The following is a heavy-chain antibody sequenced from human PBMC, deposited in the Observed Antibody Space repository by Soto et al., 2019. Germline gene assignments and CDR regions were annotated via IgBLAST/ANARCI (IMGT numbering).Heavy chain of an antibody. J-gene: IGHJ4*02. CDR1: GFTFSSYS. V-gene: IGHV3-48*01. CDR2: ISSSSSTI. Sequence: EVQLVESGGGLVQPGGSLRLSCAASGFTFSSYSMNWVRQAPGKGLEWVSYISSSSSTIYYADSVKGRFTISRDNAKNSLYLQMNSLRAEDTAVYYCASEDRYGSGSYPRDYWGQGTLVTVSS. D-gene: IGHD3-10*01. CDR3: ASEDRYGSGSYPRDY.